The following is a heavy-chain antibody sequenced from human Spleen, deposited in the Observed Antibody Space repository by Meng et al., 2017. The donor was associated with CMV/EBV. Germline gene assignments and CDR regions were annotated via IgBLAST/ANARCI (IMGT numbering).Heavy chain of an antibody. CDR1: GGSFSGYY. J-gene: IGHJ6*02. CDR2: FNHSGST. CDR3: ATGRGYCSSTSCYTGYYYYYYGMDV. V-gene: IGHV4-34*01. D-gene: IGHD2-2*02. Sequence: SETLSLTCSVYGGSFSGYYWSWIRQPPGKGLEWIGEFNHSGSTNYNPSLKSRVTISVDTSKNQFSLKLSSVTAADTAVYYCATGRGYCSSTSCYTGYYYYYYGMDVWGQGTTVTVSS.